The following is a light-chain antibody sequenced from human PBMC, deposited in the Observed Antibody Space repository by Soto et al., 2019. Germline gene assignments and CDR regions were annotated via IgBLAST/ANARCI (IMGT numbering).Light chain of an antibody. CDR3: QHHAGSPA. CDR1: HSFSSSF. CDR2: GAS. V-gene: IGKV3-20*01. Sequence: VVLTQSPVTLTLSPGERATLSCRASHSFSSSFLAWYQQKPGQAPRLLIYGASSRATGIPERFSGSGSGTDFTLTISRLDPEDFGMYYCQHHAGSPAFGQGTKVDIK. J-gene: IGKJ1*01.